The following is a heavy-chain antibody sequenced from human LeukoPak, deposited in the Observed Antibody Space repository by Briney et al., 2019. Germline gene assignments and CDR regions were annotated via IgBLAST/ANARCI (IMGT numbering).Heavy chain of an antibody. J-gene: IGHJ4*02. V-gene: IGHV3-23*01. D-gene: IGHD5-18*01. CDR1: GFTFNIYA. CDR3: AKARAAMVTDY. CDR2: ISGSGDST. Sequence: GRSLRLSCAASGFTFNIYAMNWVRQAPGKGLEWVSVISGSGDSTYYADSVKGRFTISRDNSKNTLYLQMNSLRAEDTAVYYCAKARAAMVTDYWGQGTLVTVSS.